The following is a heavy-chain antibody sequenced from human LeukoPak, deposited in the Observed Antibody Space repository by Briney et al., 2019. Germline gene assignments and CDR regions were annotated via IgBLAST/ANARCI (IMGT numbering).Heavy chain of an antibody. CDR3: ARVIYDILTGATYYFDY. CDR1: GDFINSGSYY. V-gene: IGHV4-61*01. CDR2: IYYSGST. D-gene: IGHD3-9*01. J-gene: IGHJ4*02. Sequence: SETLSLTCTVSGDFINSGSYYWVWIRQPPGKGLEWIGYIYYSGSTNYNPSLKSRVTISVDTSKNQFSLKLSSVTAADTAVYYCARVIYDILTGATYYFDYWGQGTLVTVSS.